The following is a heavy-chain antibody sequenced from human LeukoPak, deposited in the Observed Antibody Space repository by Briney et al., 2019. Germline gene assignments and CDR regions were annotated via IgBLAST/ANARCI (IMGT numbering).Heavy chain of an antibody. Sequence: SETLSLTCTVSGGSISSYYWSWIRQPPGKGLEWIGFIYYSGSTDYNPSLKSRVTISVATTKHQFSLRLSSVTPADTAVYHCARHREGDFDIWGQGEMVTVSS. V-gene: IGHV4-59*08. J-gene: IGHJ3*02. CDR2: IYYSGST. CDR1: GGSISSYY. D-gene: IGHD1-26*01. CDR3: ARHREGDFDI.